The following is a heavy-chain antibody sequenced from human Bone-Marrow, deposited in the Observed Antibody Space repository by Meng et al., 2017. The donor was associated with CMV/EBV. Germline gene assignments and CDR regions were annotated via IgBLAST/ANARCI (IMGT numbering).Heavy chain of an antibody. CDR2: IYYSGST. V-gene: IGHV4-61*01. D-gene: IGHD2-2*01. CDR1: GGSVSSGSYY. Sequence: VSGGSVSSGSYYWSWIRQPPGKGLEWIGYIYYSGSTNYNPSLKSRVTISVDTSKNQFSLKLSSVTATDTAVYYCARGDDIVVVLDYWGQGTLVTVSS. J-gene: IGHJ4*02. CDR3: ARGDDIVVVLDY.